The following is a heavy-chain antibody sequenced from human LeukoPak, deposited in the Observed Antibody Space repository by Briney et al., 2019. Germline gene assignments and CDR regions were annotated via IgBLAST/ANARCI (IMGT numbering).Heavy chain of an antibody. V-gene: IGHV4-61*08. J-gene: IGHJ4*02. CDR2: IYYSGST. D-gene: IGHD3-3*01. CDR1: GGSISSGGYY. CDR3: ARVHKQTIFGVVKSLYFDY. Sequence: SETLSLTCAVSGGSISSGGYYWSWIRQPPGKGLEWIGYIYYSGSTNYNPSLKSRVTISVDTSKNQFSLKLSSVTAADTAVYYCARVHKQTIFGVVKSLYFDYWGQGTLVTVSS.